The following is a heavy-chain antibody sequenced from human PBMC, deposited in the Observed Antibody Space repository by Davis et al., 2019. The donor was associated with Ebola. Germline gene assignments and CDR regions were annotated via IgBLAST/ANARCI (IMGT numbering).Heavy chain of an antibody. Sequence: ASVKVSCKSSGYTFISYDIHWVRQATGQGLEWVGWMNPNSGNTGYAQKFQGRVTMTRNTSISTAYMELSSLTSEDTAVYYCARGIRGTVTSNYWGQGTLVTVSS. CDR2: MNPNSGNT. D-gene: IGHD4-17*01. J-gene: IGHJ4*02. V-gene: IGHV1-8*01. CDR3: ARGIRGTVTSNY. CDR1: GYTFISYD.